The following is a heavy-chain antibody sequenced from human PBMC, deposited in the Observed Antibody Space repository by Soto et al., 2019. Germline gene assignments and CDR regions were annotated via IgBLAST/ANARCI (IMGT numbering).Heavy chain of an antibody. Sequence: QITLKESGPTLVKPTQTLTLTCTFSGFSLSTSGVGVGWIRQPPGKALEWLALIYWDDDKRYSPSLNRRLTTPKDTSKNQLVLTMTNMDPVDTATYYCAHMAFGLGELGYFDYWGQGTLVTVSS. D-gene: IGHD7-27*01. CDR1: GFSLSTSGVG. J-gene: IGHJ4*02. CDR3: AHMAFGLGELGYFDY. CDR2: IYWDDDK. V-gene: IGHV2-5*02.